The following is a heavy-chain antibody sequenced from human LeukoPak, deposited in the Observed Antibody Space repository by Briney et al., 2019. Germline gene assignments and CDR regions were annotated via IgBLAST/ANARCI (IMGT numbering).Heavy chain of an antibody. CDR2: IIPIFGTA. CDR1: GGTFSSYA. V-gene: IGHV1-69*05. Sequence: SVKVSCKASGGTFSSYAISWVRQAPGQGLEWMGGIIPIFGTANYAQKFQGRVTITTDESTSTAYMELSSLRSEDTAVYYCARQSSHYYYDSSGYAFDIWGQGTMVTVSS. CDR3: ARQSSHYYYDSSGYAFDI. D-gene: IGHD3-22*01. J-gene: IGHJ3*02.